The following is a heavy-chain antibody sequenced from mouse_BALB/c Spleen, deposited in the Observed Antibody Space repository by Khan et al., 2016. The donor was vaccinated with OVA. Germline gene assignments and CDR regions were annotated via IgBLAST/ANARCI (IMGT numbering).Heavy chain of an antibody. CDR2: IRNGGSYT. J-gene: IGHJ3*01. D-gene: IGHD1-2*01. Sequence: EVELVESGGDLVKPGGSLNLSCEASGFTFSSYGMSWLRQTPDKRLEWVATIRNGGSYTYFPDSVKGRLTIYRDNAKNTLYLQMSSLKSEDTAMYYCARHRFTTPTAWFAYWGQGTLVTVFA. CDR1: GFTFSSYG. CDR3: ARHRFTTPTAWFAY. V-gene: IGHV5-6*01.